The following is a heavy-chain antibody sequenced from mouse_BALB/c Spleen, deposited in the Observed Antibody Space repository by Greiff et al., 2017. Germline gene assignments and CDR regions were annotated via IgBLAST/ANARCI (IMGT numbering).Heavy chain of an antibody. CDR1: GYTFTSYW. V-gene: IGHV1-7*01. Sequence: QVQLKESGAELAKPGASVKMSCKASGYTFTSYWMHWVKQRPGQGLEWIGYINPSTGYTEYNQKFKDKATLTADKSSSTAYMQLSSLTSEDSAVYYCARSRDYWFAYWGQGTLVTVSA. CDR2: INPSTGYT. CDR3: ARSRDYWFAY. D-gene: IGHD2-4*01. J-gene: IGHJ3*01.